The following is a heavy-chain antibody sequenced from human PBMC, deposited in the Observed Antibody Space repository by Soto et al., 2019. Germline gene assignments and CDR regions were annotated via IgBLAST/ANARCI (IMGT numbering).Heavy chain of an antibody. D-gene: IGHD1-1*01. CDR3: ARGRTGPGRPKHYYYGMDV. J-gene: IGHJ6*02. CDR1: GGTFSSYA. CDR2: IIPIFGTA. Sequence: ASVKVSWKASGGTFSSYAISWVLQAPGQGLEWMGGIIPIFGTANYAQKFQGRVTITADESTSTAYMELSSLRSEDTAVYYCARGRTGPGRPKHYYYGMDVWGQGTTVTVSS. V-gene: IGHV1-69*13.